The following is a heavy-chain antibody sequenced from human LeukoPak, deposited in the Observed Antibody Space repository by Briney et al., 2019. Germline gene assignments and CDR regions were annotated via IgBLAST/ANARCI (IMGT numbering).Heavy chain of an antibody. V-gene: IGHV1-24*01. CDR2: FDPEDGET. Sequence: ASVKVSCKVSGYTLTELSMHWVRQAPGKGLEWMGGFDPEDGETIYAQKFQGRVTMTEDTSTDTAYMELSSLRSEDTAVYCCAALVRRDGAFDIWGQGTMVTVSS. CDR3: AALVRRDGAFDI. J-gene: IGHJ3*02. CDR1: GYTLTELS. D-gene: IGHD2-8*02.